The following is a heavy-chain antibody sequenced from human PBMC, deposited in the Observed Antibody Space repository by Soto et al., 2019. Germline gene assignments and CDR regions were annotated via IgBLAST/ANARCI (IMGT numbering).Heavy chain of an antibody. J-gene: IGHJ3*02. V-gene: IGHV1-69*01. CDR1: GGTFSSYA. D-gene: IGHD3-22*01. Sequence: QVQLVQSGAEVQKPGSSVKVSCKASGGTFSSYAISWVRQAPGQGLEWMGGIIPIFGTANYAQKFQGRVTITADESTSTAYMELSSLRSEDTAVYYCARAKEATYYDSSGYYSDASDIWGQGTMVTVSS. CDR2: IIPIFGTA. CDR3: ARAKEATYYDSSGYYSDASDI.